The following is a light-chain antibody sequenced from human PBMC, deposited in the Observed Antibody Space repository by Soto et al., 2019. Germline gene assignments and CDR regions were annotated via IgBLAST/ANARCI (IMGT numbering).Light chain of an antibody. CDR2: GAS. Sequence: DIVLTQSPGTLSLSPGERATLSCRASQTISSNYLAWYQQKPGQAPRLLIYGASSRATGIPDRFSGSGSGTDVTRTINRVEPEDFAVYYCQQYTTSPPITFGQGTRLDIK. CDR1: QTISSNY. V-gene: IGKV3-20*01. J-gene: IGKJ5*01. CDR3: QQYTTSPPIT.